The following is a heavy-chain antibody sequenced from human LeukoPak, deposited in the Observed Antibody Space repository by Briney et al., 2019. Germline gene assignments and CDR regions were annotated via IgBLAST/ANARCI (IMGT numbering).Heavy chain of an antibody. CDR2: IYYSGST. D-gene: IGHD4-17*01. J-gene: IGHJ3*02. Sequence: SETLSLTCTVSGGSISSGGYYWSWIRQHPGKGLEWLGYIYYSGSTYYNPSLKSRVTISVDTSKNQFSLKLSSVTAADTAVYYCARAWNDYGDRLAFDIWGQGTMVTVSS. CDR3: ARAWNDYGDRLAFDI. V-gene: IGHV4-31*03. CDR1: GGSISSGGYY.